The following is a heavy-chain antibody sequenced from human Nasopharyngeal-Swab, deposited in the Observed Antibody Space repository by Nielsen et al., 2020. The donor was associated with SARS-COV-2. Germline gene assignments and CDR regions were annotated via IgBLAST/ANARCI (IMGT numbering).Heavy chain of an antibody. J-gene: IGHJ6*02. V-gene: IGHV3-30*03. CDR2: ISYDGSNK. CDR3: ARGLKYNWNYVAYYYGMDV. Sequence: GGSLRLSCAASGFTFSSYGMHWVRQAPGKGLEWVAVISYDGSNKYYADSVKGRSTISRDNSKNTLYLQMNSLRAEDTAVYYCARGLKYNWNYVAYYYGMDVWGQGTTVTVSS. D-gene: IGHD1-7*01. CDR1: GFTFSSYG.